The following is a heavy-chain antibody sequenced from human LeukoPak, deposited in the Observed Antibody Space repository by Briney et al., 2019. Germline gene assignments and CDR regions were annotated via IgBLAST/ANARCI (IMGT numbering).Heavy chain of an antibody. Sequence: GGSLRLSRAASGFTFSSYSMNWVRQAPGKGLEGVSSISSSRSYIYYADSVKGRFTISRDNAKNSLYLQMNSLRAEDTAVSYCASAYRGKSRDFDTWGQGTMVTVSS. D-gene: IGHD1-26*01. J-gene: IGHJ3*02. CDR1: GFTFSSYS. V-gene: IGHV3-21*01. CDR3: ASAYRGKSRDFDT. CDR2: ISSSRSYI.